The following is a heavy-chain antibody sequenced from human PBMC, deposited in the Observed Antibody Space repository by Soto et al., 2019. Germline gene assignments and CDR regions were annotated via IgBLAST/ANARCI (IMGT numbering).Heavy chain of an antibody. CDR3: ATRPNSNYVPIYYYGMDV. Sequence: VNVSFKASGGTFSSYAISWVRQAPGQGLEWMGGIIPIFGTANYAQKFQGRVTITADESTSTAYMELSSLRSEDTAVYYCATRPNSNYVPIYYYGMDVWGQGTTVTVSS. J-gene: IGHJ6*02. V-gene: IGHV1-69*01. D-gene: IGHD4-4*01. CDR1: GGTFSSYA. CDR2: IIPIFGTA.